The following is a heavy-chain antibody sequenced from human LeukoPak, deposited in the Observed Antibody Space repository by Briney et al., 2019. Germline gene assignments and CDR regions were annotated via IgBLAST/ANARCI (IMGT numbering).Heavy chain of an antibody. V-gene: IGHV4-59*01. Sequence: SETLSLTCTVSGGSISSYYWSWIRQRPGRGLEWIGYIYYSGSTNYNPSLKSRVTISVDTSKNQFSLKLSSVTAADTAVYYCAIASPDGYYDYVWGSYRLDYWGQGTLVTVSS. D-gene: IGHD3-16*02. J-gene: IGHJ4*02. CDR3: AIASPDGYYDYVWGSYRLDY. CDR2: IYYSGST. CDR1: GGSISSYY.